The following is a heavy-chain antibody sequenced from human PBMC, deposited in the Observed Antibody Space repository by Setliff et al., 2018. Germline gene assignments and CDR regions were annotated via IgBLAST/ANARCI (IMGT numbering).Heavy chain of an antibody. D-gene: IGHD6-13*01. V-gene: IGHV3-7*01. CDR2: IRQDATNK. J-gene: IGHJ4*02. CDR1: GFSISNYW. Sequence: GGSLRLSCVASGFSISNYWMAWVRQAPGKGLEWVADIRQDATNKYYVDSVEGRFTISRDNAKNSLYLQINSLRAEDTAVYYCARDSYTSPDYWGQGTLVTVSS. CDR3: ARDSYTSPDY.